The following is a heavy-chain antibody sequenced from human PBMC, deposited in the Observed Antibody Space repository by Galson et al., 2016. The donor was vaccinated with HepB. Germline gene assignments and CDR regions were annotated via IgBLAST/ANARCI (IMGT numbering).Heavy chain of an antibody. J-gene: IGHJ6*02. Sequence: SLRLSCAVSGFTVSNYHMHWVRQAPGKELEFVSNIYSNSYNTYYAPSVKGRFTISREISSNTLYHQMSSLTTEDTATYYCVKGGWTRSEGNFFYMDVWGQGTPVTVSS. CDR3: VKGGWTRSEGNFFYMDV. D-gene: IGHD6-19*01. CDR2: IYSNSYNT. CDR1: GFTVSNYH. V-gene: IGHV3-64D*06.